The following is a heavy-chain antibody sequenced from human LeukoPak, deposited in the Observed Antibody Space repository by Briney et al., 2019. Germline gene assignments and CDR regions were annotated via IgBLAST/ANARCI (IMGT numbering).Heavy chain of an antibody. D-gene: IGHD1-14*01. CDR1: GFTFSSDA. CDR3: ANKPAGFDP. J-gene: IGHJ5*02. V-gene: IGHV3-23*01. Sequence: GGSLXLSCTSSGFTFSSDAMTWVRQAPGKGLEWVSSISGSGDGTYYADSVKGRFTISRDNSKNTLYLQMNSLRAEDTAVYYCANKPAGFDPWGQGTLVTVSS. CDR2: ISGSGDGT.